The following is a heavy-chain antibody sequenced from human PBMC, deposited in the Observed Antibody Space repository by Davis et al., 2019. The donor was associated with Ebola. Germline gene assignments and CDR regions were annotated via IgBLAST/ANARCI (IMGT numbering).Heavy chain of an antibody. J-gene: IGHJ6*01. V-gene: IGHV4-61*08. CDR2: AYSSGST. CDR3: ARDMWGNDAMDV. CDR1: GGSISSGGYY. Sequence: MPSETLSLTCTVSGGSISSGGYYWSWIRQPPGKGLEWIGYAYSSGSTNYNPSLHSRVSISVDTSKNQVSLKLNSVTAADTAVYYCARDMWGNDAMDVWGQGTTVTVSS. D-gene: IGHD7-27*01.